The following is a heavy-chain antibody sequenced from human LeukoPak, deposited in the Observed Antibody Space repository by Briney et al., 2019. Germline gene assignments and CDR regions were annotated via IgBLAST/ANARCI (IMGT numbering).Heavy chain of an antibody. CDR3: ARDSRQLIY. CDR2: IKHDGSEK. CDR1: GFTFNSYW. V-gene: IGHV3-7*01. J-gene: IGHJ4*02. Sequence: PGGSLRLSCAISGFTFNSYWMSWVRLAPGKGLEWVANIKHDGSEKYYVDSVKGRFTISRDNAKNSLYLQMNSLRAEDTAVYYCARDSRQLIYWGQGTLVTVSS. D-gene: IGHD6-6*01.